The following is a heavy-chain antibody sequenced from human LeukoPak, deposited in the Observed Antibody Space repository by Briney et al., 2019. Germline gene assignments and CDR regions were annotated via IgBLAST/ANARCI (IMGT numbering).Heavy chain of an antibody. V-gene: IGHV4-59*06. J-gene: IGHJ4*02. Sequence: SETLSLTCTVSGGSISSYYWSWIRQHPGKGLEWIGYIYYSGSTYYNPSLKSRVTISVDTSKNQFSLKLSSVTAADTAVYYCARGVRDIVVVVAAYFDYWGQGTLVTVSS. CDR3: ARGVRDIVVVVAAYFDY. CDR2: IYYSGST. D-gene: IGHD2-15*01. CDR1: GGSISSYY.